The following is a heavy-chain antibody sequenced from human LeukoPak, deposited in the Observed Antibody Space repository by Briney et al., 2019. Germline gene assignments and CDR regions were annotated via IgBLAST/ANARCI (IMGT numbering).Heavy chain of an antibody. CDR2: ISAYNGNT. D-gene: IGHD3-16*02. CDR3: ARDAFGGVIVLGNYFDY. CDR1: GYTFTSYG. J-gene: IGHJ4*02. Sequence: ASVKVSCKASGYTFTSYGISWVRQAPGQGLEWMGWISAYNGNTNYAQKLQGRVTMTTDTSTSTAYMELRSLRSDDTAVYYCARDAFGGVIVLGNYFDYWGQGTLVTVSS. V-gene: IGHV1-18*01.